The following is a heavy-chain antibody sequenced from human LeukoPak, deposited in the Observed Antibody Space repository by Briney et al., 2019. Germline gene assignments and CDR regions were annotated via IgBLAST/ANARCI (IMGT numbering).Heavy chain of an antibody. V-gene: IGHV3-7*01. J-gene: IGHJ4*02. Sequence: VGSLRLSCAASGFTFSTYWMSWVRQAPGKGLEWVANIKQDGSDKYYVDSVKGRFTISRDNAKNSLYLQMNSLRAEDTAVYYCARDYYDSSGYTLRANWGQGTLVTVSS. CDR2: IKQDGSDK. CDR1: GFTFSTYW. CDR3: ARDYYDSSGYTLRAN. D-gene: IGHD3-22*01.